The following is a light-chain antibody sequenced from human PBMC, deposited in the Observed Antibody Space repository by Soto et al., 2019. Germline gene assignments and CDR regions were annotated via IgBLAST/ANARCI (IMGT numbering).Light chain of an antibody. CDR2: GAS. CDR3: HQYGSSPRT. J-gene: IGKJ1*01. CDR1: QSVSSSN. V-gene: IGKV3-20*01. Sequence: VLPKYPCTLSLSPGERSTLSCISSQSVSSSNLAWYQQKPGQAPRLLIYGASSRATDIPNRFSGSGSGTDFTLTISRLEPEDFAVYYCHQYGSSPRTFGQGTKVAIK.